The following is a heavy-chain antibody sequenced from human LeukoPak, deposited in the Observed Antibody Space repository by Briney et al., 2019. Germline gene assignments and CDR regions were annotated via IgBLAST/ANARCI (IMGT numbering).Heavy chain of an antibody. J-gene: IGHJ4*02. CDR2: IYSGGST. CDR1: GFTVSSNY. D-gene: IGHD1-26*01. V-gene: IGHV3-53*05. Sequence: GGSLRLSCAASGFTVSSNYMSWVRQAPGKGLEWVSVIYSGGSTYYADSVKGRFTISRDNSKNTLYLQMNSLRAEDTAVYYCARDRVVGAFGFDYWGQGTLVTVSS. CDR3: ARDRVVGAFGFDY.